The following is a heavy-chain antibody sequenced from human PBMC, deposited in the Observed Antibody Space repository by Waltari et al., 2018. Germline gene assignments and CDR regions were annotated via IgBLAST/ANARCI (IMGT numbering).Heavy chain of an antibody. CDR2: IYYSGST. J-gene: IGHJ6*02. CDR3: ARDSGNYYGSGTSAYGMDV. CDR1: GGSISSGDYY. V-gene: IGHV4-30-4*08. D-gene: IGHD3-10*01. Sequence: QVQLQESGPGLVKPSQTLSLTCTVSGGSISSGDYYWSWIRQPPGKGLEWIGYIYYSGSTYYNPSLKSRVTISVDTSKNQFSLKLSSVTAADTAVYYCARDSGNYYGSGTSAYGMDVWGQGTTVTVSS.